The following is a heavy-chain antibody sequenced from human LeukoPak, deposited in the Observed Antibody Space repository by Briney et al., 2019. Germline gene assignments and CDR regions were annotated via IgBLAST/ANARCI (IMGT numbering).Heavy chain of an antibody. V-gene: IGHV4-39*07. CDR2: IYYSGST. CDR1: GGTISSSSYY. Sequence: SETLSLTCTVSGGTISSSSYYWGWIRQPPGKGLEWIGSIYYSGSTYYNPSLKSRVTISVDTSKNQFSLKLSSVTAADTAIYYCARFFVQQLLRGWFDPWGQGILVTVSS. D-gene: IGHD6-13*01. J-gene: IGHJ5*02. CDR3: ARFFVQQLLRGWFDP.